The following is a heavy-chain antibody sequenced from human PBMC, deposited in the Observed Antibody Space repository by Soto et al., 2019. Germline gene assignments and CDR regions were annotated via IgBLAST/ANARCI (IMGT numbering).Heavy chain of an antibody. CDR1: GFTFSSYW. V-gene: IGHV3-74*01. CDR3: ARDPGPYYGSGSYWPY. CDR2: INSDGSST. D-gene: IGHD3-10*01. J-gene: IGHJ4*02. Sequence: PGGPLRLSSAASGFTFSSYWMHWVRQAPGKGLVWVSRINSDGSSTSYADSVKGRFTISRDNAKNTLYLQMNSLRAEDTAVYYCARDPGPYYGSGSYWPYWGQGTLVTVSS.